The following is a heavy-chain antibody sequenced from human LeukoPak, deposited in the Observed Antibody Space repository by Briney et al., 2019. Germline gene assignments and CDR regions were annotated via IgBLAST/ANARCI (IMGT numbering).Heavy chain of an antibody. J-gene: IGHJ5*02. D-gene: IGHD3-16*01. CDR2: IYHSGST. V-gene: IGHV4-4*02. Sequence: SETLSLTCAVPGGSISSSNWWSWVRQPPGKGLEWIGEIYHSGSTNYNPSLKSRVTISVDTSKNQISLKLSSVTAADTAVYYCARHRPGERRFDPWGQGTLVTVSS. CDR1: GGSISSSNW. CDR3: ARHRPGERRFDP.